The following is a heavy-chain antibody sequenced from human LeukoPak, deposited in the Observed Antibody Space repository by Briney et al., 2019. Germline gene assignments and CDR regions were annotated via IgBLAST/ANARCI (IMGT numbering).Heavy chain of an antibody. CDR1: GYTFTSYA. CDR3: ARVNQQLVAFDI. Sequence: GASVKVSCKASGYTFTSYAMHWVRQAPGQRLEWMGWINAGNGNTKYSQKFQGRVTITRDTSASTAYMEPSSLRSEDTAVYYCARVNQQLVAFDIWGQGTMVTVSS. D-gene: IGHD6-13*01. CDR2: INAGNGNT. V-gene: IGHV1-3*01. J-gene: IGHJ3*02.